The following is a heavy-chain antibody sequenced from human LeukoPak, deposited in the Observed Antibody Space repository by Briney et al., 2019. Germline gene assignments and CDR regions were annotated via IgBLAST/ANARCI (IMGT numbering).Heavy chain of an antibody. CDR3: ARVERHYYYYYGMDV. V-gene: IGHV3-30-3*01. CDR2: ISYDGSNK. Sequence: GGSLRLSCAASGFTFSSYAMHWVRQAPGKGLEWVAVISYDGSNKYYADSVKGRFTISRDNSKNTLYPQMNSLRAEDTAVYYCARVERHYYYYYGMDVWGQGTTVTVSS. J-gene: IGHJ6*02. CDR1: GFTFSSYA. D-gene: IGHD6-25*01.